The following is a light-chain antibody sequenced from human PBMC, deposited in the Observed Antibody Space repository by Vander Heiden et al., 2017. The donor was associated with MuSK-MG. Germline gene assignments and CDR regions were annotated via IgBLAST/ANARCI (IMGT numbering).Light chain of an antibody. V-gene: IGLV3-1*01. CDR1: KLGDKH. Sequence: SHELTPPPSGAAAPGQTVTISCSAEKLGDKHVAWYQQKPGQSPVLVIYQDTKRPSGIPERFSGSNSGNTATLTISETQAMDEADYYCQAWDINTVVFGGGSKLTVL. J-gene: IGLJ3*02. CDR3: QAWDINTVV. CDR2: QDT.